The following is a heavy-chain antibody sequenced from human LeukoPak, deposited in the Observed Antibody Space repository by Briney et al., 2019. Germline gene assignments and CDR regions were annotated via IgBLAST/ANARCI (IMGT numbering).Heavy chain of an antibody. CDR3: ARSRVAAYLDY. V-gene: IGHV4-38-2*02. J-gene: IGHJ4*02. CDR2: IYHSGST. Sequence: PSETLSPTCTVSGYSISSGYYWGWLRQPPGKGLEWIGSIYHSGSTYYNPSLKSRVTISVDTSKNQFSLKLSSVTAADTAVYYCARSRVAAYLDYWGQGTLVTVSS. D-gene: IGHD2-15*01. CDR1: GYSISSGYY.